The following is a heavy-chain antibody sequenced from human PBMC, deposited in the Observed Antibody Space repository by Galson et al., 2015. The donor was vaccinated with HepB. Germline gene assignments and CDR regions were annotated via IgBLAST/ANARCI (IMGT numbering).Heavy chain of an antibody. D-gene: IGHD3-10*01. CDR2: VSYDGSNK. J-gene: IGHJ3*02. V-gene: IGHV3-30*18. CDR3: AKDYHIFQSRGVAPFDAFDI. CDR1: GFTFSSYG. Sequence: SLRLSCAASGFTFSSYGMHWVRQAPGKGLEWVAVVSYDGSNKYYADSVKGRFTISRDNSKNTLYLQMNSLRAEDTAVYYCAKDYHIFQSRGVAPFDAFDIWGQGTMVTVSS.